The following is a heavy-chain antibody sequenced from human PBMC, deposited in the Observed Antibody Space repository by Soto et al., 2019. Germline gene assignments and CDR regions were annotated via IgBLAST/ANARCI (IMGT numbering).Heavy chain of an antibody. V-gene: IGHV2-5*02. Sequence: QITLKESGPTLVKPTQTLTLTCTFSGFSLSSSGVGVGWIRQPPGKALEWVALIYWDDTKRYSPSLKSGLTITKDTSTNQVVLTMTNMDPVDTATYYCAHIRVTMIVGAGYFQHWGQGTLVTVSS. CDR1: GFSLSSSGVG. J-gene: IGHJ1*01. D-gene: IGHD3-22*01. CDR2: IYWDDTK. CDR3: AHIRVTMIVGAGYFQH.